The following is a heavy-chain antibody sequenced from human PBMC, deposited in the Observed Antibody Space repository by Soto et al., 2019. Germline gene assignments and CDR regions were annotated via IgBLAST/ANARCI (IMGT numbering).Heavy chain of an antibody. CDR2: IKSFNGDT. Sequence: GASVKVSCKASGYNFTGYYMHWARQAPGQGLEWMGWIKSFNGDTNYAQKFQSRVTLTRDTSISTAYIELSRLKSDETAVYYCARVDSPYYDFLTGNLFDLWGQGTLVTVSS. V-gene: IGHV1-2*02. J-gene: IGHJ4*02. CDR1: GYNFTGYY. CDR3: ARVDSPYYDFLTGNLFDL. D-gene: IGHD3-9*01.